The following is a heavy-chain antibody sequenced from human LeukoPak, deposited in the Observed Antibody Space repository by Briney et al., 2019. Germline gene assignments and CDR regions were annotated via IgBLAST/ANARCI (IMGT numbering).Heavy chain of an antibody. CDR1: GFTFGDYA. CDR2: IRSKAYGGTT. CDR3: TRAPRLPVGYYYYYMDV. Sequence: GGSLRLSCTASGFTFGDYAMSWVRQAPGKGLEWVGFIRSKAYGGTTEYAASVKGRFTISRDDSKSIAYLQMNSLKTEDTAVYYCTRAPRLPVGYYYYYMDVWGKGTTVTVSS. J-gene: IGHJ6*03. D-gene: IGHD4-11*01. V-gene: IGHV3-49*04.